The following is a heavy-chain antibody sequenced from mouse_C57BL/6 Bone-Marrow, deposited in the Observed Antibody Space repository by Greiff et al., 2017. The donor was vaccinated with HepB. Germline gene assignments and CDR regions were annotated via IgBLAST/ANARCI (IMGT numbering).Heavy chain of an antibody. J-gene: IGHJ1*03. CDR3: ARRYYGPWYFDV. Sequence: EVKVVESGGGLVQPGGSLKLSCAASGFTFSDYGMAWVRQAPRKGPEWVAFISNLAYSIYYADTVTGRFTISRENAKNTLYLEMSSLRSEDTAMYYCARRYYGPWYFDVWGTGTTVTVSS. V-gene: IGHV5-15*01. CDR2: ISNLAYSI. D-gene: IGHD1-2*01. CDR1: GFTFSDYG.